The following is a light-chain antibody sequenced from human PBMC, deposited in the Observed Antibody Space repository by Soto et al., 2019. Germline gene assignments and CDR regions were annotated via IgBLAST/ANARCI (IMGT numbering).Light chain of an antibody. J-gene: IGLJ3*02. V-gene: IGLV1-44*01. CDR2: SDN. Sequence: QSVLTQPPSASGTPGQRVTLSCSGRSSSIGSNTVNWYQQLPGTAPKLLLYSDNQRPSGVPDRFSRSRSATSASLALSRLQSEDEADYYCARWDDSLPGPMMFGGGTKLTVL. CDR3: ARWDDSLPGPMM. CDR1: SSSIGSNT.